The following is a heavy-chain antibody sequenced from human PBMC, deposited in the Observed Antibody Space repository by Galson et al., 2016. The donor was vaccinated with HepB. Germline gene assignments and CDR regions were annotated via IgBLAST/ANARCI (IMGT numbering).Heavy chain of an antibody. V-gene: IGHV3-23*01. CDR1: GFTFSSFA. Sequence: SLRLSCAASGFTFSSFAMSWVRQAPGKGLEWVSGISGSGGTTYYVDSVRGRFTISRDQAKNTLYLQMNSLRVEDTAVYYCAKDKLWLANYYFDQWGQGILVTVSS. D-gene: IGHD6-19*01. CDR3: AKDKLWLANYYFDQ. J-gene: IGHJ4*02. CDR2: ISGSGGTT.